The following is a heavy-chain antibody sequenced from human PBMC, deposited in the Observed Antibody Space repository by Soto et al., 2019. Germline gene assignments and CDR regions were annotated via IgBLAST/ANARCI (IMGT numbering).Heavy chain of an antibody. CDR1: GGSFSGYY. CDR3: ARVGAYDSSGYYLQDAFDI. V-gene: IGHV4-34*01. J-gene: IGHJ3*02. D-gene: IGHD3-22*01. CDR2: INHSGST. Sequence: QVQLQQWGAGLLKPSETLSLTCAVYGGSFSGYYWSWIRQPPGKGLEWIGEINHSGSTNYNPSLKSRVTISVDTSKNQFSLKLSSVTAADTAVYYCARVGAYDSSGYYLQDAFDIWGQGTMVTVSS.